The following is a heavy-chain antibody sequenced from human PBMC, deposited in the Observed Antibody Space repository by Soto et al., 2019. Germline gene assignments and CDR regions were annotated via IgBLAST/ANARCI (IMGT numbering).Heavy chain of an antibody. V-gene: IGHV3-23*01. CDR3: ARVLTALYYYGMDV. J-gene: IGHJ6*02. CDR2: ISGSGGST. D-gene: IGHD2-21*02. Sequence: GGSLRLSCAASGFTFSSYAMSWVRQAPGKGLEWVSAISGSGGSTYYADSVKGRFTISRDNSKNTLYLQMNSLRAEDTAVYYCARVLTALYYYGMDVWGQGTTVTVSS. CDR1: GFTFSSYA.